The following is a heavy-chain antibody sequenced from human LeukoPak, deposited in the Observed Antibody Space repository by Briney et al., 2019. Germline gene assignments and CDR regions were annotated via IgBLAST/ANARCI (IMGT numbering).Heavy chain of an antibody. CDR2: ISYDGSNK. V-gene: IGHV3-30*04. CDR3: SKEGIEAGSGHFAFEI. D-gene: IGHD6-13*01. Sequence: PGGSLRLSCAASGFTLSDHAMHWVRQAPGKGLEWVAGISYDGSNKYYADSVKGRVTISRDTSKNTLYVQMDSLRVDDTAVYYCSKEGIEAGSGHFAFEIWGQGTMVTVSS. J-gene: IGHJ3*02. CDR1: GFTLSDHA.